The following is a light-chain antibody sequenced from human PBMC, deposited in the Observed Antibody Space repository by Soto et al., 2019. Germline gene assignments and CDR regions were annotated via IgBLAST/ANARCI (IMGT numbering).Light chain of an antibody. CDR2: KAS. CDR3: QHCDSYWR. J-gene: IGKJ1*01. Sequence: DIQMTQSPSTLSASVGDRVTIPCRASPSISTSLAWYQQKPGQAPKVLIYKASSLDSGVPSRFSGSGSGTEFTLTNSSLQADDVATYYCQHCDSYWRCGQGTKVEIK. CDR1: PSISTS. V-gene: IGKV1-5*03.